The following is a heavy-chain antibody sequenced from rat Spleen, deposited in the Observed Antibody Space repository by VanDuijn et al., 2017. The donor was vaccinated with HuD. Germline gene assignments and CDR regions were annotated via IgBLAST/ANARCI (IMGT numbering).Heavy chain of an antibody. V-gene: IGHV5-19*01. CDR1: GFTLSNYG. CDR2: ISPSGGST. Sequence: EVQLVESGGGFVQPGRSMKLSCAASGFTLSNYGMYWIRQAPTKGLEWVASISPSGGSTSYRDSVKGRFTISRDNAKSTLYLQMNSLRSEDTATYYCAKGLRGTGAYWGQGTLVTVSS. D-gene: IGHD4-3*01. CDR3: AKGLRGTGAY. J-gene: IGHJ3*01.